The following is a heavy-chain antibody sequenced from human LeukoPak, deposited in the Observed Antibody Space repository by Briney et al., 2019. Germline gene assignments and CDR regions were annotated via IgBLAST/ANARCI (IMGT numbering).Heavy chain of an antibody. CDR1: GGSISSSSYY. CDR2: IYYSGST. D-gene: IGHD6-13*01. Sequence: SETLSLTCTVSGGSISSSSYYWGWIRQPPGKGLGWIGSIYYSGSTYYNPSLKSRVTISVDTSKNQFSLKLSSVTAADTAVYYCARRKNRAATLFDYWGQGTLVTVSS. CDR3: ARRKNRAATLFDY. J-gene: IGHJ4*02. V-gene: IGHV4-39*07.